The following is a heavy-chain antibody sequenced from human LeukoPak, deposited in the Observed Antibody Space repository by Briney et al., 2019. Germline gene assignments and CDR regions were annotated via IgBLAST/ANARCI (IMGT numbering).Heavy chain of an antibody. V-gene: IGHV1-2*02. CDR1: GYTFTGYY. CDR3: ASLDDILTGYYNPSWYYYYGMDV. CDR2: INPNSGGT. D-gene: IGHD3-9*01. Sequence: ASVKVSCKASGYTFTGYYMHWVRQAPGQGLEWMGWINPNSGGTNYAQKFQGRVTMTGDTSISTVYMELSRLRSDDTAVYNCASLDDILTGYYNPSWYYYYGMDVWGQGTTVTVSS. J-gene: IGHJ6*02.